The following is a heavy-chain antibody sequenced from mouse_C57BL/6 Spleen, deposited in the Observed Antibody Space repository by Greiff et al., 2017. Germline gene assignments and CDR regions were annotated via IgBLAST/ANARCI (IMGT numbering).Heavy chain of an antibody. D-gene: IGHD1-1*01. CDR3: ARSGAVVATGFDD. J-gene: IGHJ2*01. CDR2: ISSGGSYT. Sequence: EVKLMESGGDLVKPGGSLKLSCAASGFTFSSYGMSWVRQTPDKRLEWVATISSGGSYTYYPDSVKGRFTISRDNAKNTLYLQMSSLKSEDTAMYYCARSGAVVATGFDDWGQGTTLTVSS. V-gene: IGHV5-6*01. CDR1: GFTFSSYG.